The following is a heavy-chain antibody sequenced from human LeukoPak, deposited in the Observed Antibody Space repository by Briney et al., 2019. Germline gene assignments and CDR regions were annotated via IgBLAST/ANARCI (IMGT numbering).Heavy chain of an antibody. CDR3: ATSWDRGDIAAAGYYFDY. CDR2: IIPIFGTA. J-gene: IGHJ4*02. D-gene: IGHD6-13*01. CDR1: GGTFSSYA. Sequence: SVKVSCKASGGTFSSYAISWVRQAPGQGLEWVGGIIPIFGTANYAQKFQGRVTITTDESTSTAYMELSSLRSEDTAVYYCATSWDRGDIAAAGYYFDYWGQGTLVTVSS. V-gene: IGHV1-69*05.